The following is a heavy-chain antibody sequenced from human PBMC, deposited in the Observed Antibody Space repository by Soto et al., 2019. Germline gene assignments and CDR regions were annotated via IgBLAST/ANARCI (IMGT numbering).Heavy chain of an antibody. CDR1: GFTFSNAW. Sequence: PGGSLRLSCAASGFTFSNAWINWVRQAPGKGLEWVGRVKSKTHDGTTDYAEPVKGRFAISRDDSNNMVYLQMNSLKIEDTAVYYCTTDSYTTIIIVRFDYWGHGTLVTVSS. J-gene: IGHJ4*01. D-gene: IGHD3-22*01. CDR2: VKSKTHDGTT. CDR3: TTDSYTTIIIVRFDY. V-gene: IGHV3-15*07.